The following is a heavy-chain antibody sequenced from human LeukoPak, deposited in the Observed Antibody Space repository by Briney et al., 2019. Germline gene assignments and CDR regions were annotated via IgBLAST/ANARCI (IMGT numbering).Heavy chain of an antibody. V-gene: IGHV4-4*07. CDR1: GGSISSYY. CDR2: IYTSGST. CDR3: ARGAVVVINSYWYFDL. Sequence: SETLSLTCTVSGGSISSYYWSWIRQLAGKGLEWIGRIYTSGSTNYNPSLKSRVTMSVDTSKNQFSLKLSSVTAADTAVYYCARGAVVVINSYWYFDLWGRGTLVTVSS. J-gene: IGHJ2*01. D-gene: IGHD3-22*01.